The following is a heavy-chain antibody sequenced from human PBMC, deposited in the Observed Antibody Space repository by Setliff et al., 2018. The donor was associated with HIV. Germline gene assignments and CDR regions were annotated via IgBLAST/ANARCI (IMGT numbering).Heavy chain of an antibody. J-gene: IGHJ4*02. V-gene: IGHV4-61*09. D-gene: IGHD3-9*01. CDR1: GDSISSGGFY. CDR2: IYIGGST. Sequence: SETLSLTCTVSGDSISSGGFYWTWIRQPAGKGLEYIGHIYIGGSTNSHPSLESRLAISADTSKNQFSLKLNSVTAADTAVYYCARGSRAISGYGAFDYWGRGSLVTVSA. CDR3: ARGSRAISGYGAFDY.